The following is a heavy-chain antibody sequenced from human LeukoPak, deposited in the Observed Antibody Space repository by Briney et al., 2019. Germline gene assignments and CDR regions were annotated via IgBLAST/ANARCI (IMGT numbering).Heavy chain of an antibody. D-gene: IGHD2-15*01. CDR3: ARDSVVVVAAPDAFGI. CDR1: GFTFSSCS. Sequence: GGSLRLSCAASGFTFSSCSMNWVRQAPGKGLEWVSSISSSSSYIYYADSVKGRFTISRDNAKNSLYLQMNSLRAEDTAVYYCARDSVVVVAAPDAFGIWGQGTMVTVSS. J-gene: IGHJ3*02. V-gene: IGHV3-21*01. CDR2: ISSSSSYI.